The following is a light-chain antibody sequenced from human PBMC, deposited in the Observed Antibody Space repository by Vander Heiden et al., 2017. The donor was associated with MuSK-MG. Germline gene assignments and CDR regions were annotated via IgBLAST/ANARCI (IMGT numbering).Light chain of an antibody. CDR1: QSVSSY. CDR3: QQRCNWRHT. J-gene: IGKJ4*01. CDR2: DAS. V-gene: IGKV3-11*01. Sequence: EIVLTQSPATLSLSPGERATLSCRASQSVSSYLAWYQQKPGQAPRLLIYDASNRATGIPARFSGSGSGTDFTLTISSLEPEDFAVYYCQQRCNWRHTFGGGTKVEIK.